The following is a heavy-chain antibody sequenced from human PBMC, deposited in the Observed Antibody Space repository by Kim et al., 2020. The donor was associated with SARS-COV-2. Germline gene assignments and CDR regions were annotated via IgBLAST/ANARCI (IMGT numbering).Heavy chain of an antibody. Sequence: GTNYAQKFQGWVTMTRDTSISTADMELSRLRSDDTAVYYCARAGVGYYFDYWGQGTLVTVSS. D-gene: IGHD3-10*01. CDR2: GT. J-gene: IGHJ4*02. CDR3: ARAGVGYYFDY. V-gene: IGHV1-2*04.